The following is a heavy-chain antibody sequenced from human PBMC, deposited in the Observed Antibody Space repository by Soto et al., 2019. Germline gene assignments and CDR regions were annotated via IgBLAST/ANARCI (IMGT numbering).Heavy chain of an antibody. CDR3: AKGYCSGGSCGVAFDI. CDR2: FSGSGGST. D-gene: IGHD2-15*01. CDR1: GFTFSSYA. Sequence: EVQLLESGGGLVQPGGSLRLSCAASGFTFSSYAMNWVRQAPGKGLEWVSSFSGSGGSTFYADSVQGRFTISRDNSKYTLYLQMVSLRAEDTAVYYCAKGYCSGGSCGVAFDIWGQGTMVTVSS. V-gene: IGHV3-23*01. J-gene: IGHJ3*02.